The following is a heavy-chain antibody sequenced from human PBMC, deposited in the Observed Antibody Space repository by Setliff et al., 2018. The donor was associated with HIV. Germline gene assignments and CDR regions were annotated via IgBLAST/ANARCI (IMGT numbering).Heavy chain of an antibody. CDR3: VRELLGSGGTVPEVNFFDS. J-gene: IGHJ5*01. CDR2: IFYFVSV. V-gene: IGHV4-39*07. D-gene: IGHD1-26*01. Sequence: SETLSLTCRVSGGSFNTRRTKWGWIRQSPGKGLEWIGSIFYFVSVTYNPSLKSRPLISIDTSKTQFSLNLRSVTAADTAVYYCVRELLGSGGTVPEVNFFDSWGQGTLVTVSS. CDR1: GGSFNTRRTK.